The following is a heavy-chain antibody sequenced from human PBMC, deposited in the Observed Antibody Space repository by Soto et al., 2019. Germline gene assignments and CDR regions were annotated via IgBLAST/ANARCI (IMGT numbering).Heavy chain of an antibody. CDR3: ARGRGYSYGLDP. D-gene: IGHD5-18*01. Sequence: SETLSLTCAVSGGSISSGGYSWSWIRQPPGKGLEWIGEINHSGSTNYNPSLKSRVTISVDTSKNQFSLKLSSVTAADTAVYYCARGRGYSYGLDPWGQGTLVTVSS. V-gene: IGHV4-30-2*01. CDR1: GGSISSGGYS. CDR2: INHSGST. J-gene: IGHJ5*02.